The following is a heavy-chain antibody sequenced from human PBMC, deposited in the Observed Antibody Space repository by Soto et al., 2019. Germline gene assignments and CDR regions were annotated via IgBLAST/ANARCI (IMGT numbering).Heavy chain of an antibody. D-gene: IGHD1-1*01. CDR2: ISHTGSP. Sequence: LQLQESGPGLVKPSETLSLTFTVSGGSISNSDYFWAWMRQPPGKGLEWVGTISHTGSPRYNPSLKSRVTISVDTSKNQFSLRLPSVTAADTAVFYCASQLESTTYFDYWGRGTLVTVSS. CDR1: GGSISNSDYF. CDR3: ASQLESTTYFDY. J-gene: IGHJ4*02. V-gene: IGHV4-39*01.